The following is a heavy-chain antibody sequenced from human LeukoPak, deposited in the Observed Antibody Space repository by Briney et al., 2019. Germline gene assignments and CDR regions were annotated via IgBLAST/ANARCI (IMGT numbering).Heavy chain of an antibody. CDR3: ARARSGWSRFYLDY. CDR2: IYSGGST. J-gene: IGHJ4*02. D-gene: IGHD6-19*01. Sequence: GGSLRLSCAASGFTFSDYYMSWIRQAPGKGLEWVSVIYSGGSTYYADSVKGRFTISRDNSKNTLYLQMNSLRAEDTAVYYCARARSGWSRFYLDYWGQGTLVTVSS. CDR1: GFTFSDYY. V-gene: IGHV3-66*01.